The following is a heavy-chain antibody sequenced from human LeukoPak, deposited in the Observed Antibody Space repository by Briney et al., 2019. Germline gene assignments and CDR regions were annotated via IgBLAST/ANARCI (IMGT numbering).Heavy chain of an antibody. Sequence: GGSLRLSCAASGFTFSKYGMHWVRQAPGKGLEWVALIWEDGSQKYYGDSVKGRFTISRDNSDNTVILHMDSLRSNDTAVYYCARGGLEQLSLLLDSWGQGTLVTVSS. CDR3: ARGGLEQLSLLLDS. CDR2: IWEDGSQK. CDR1: GFTFSKYG. V-gene: IGHV3-33*01. D-gene: IGHD1-1*01. J-gene: IGHJ4*02.